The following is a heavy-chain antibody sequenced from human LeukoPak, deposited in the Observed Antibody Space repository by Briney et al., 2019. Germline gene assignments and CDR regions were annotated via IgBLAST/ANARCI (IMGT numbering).Heavy chain of an antibody. J-gene: IGHJ4*02. Sequence: GSLRLSCAASGFTFSSSGMHWVRQAPGKGLEWVAVISYDGSNKYYADSVKGRFTISRDNSKNTLYLQMNSLRAEDTAVYYCAKAGDLYGSSGFDYWGQGTLVTVSS. CDR3: AKAGDLYGSSGFDY. CDR1: GFTFSSSG. D-gene: IGHD1-26*01. CDR2: ISYDGSNK. V-gene: IGHV3-30*18.